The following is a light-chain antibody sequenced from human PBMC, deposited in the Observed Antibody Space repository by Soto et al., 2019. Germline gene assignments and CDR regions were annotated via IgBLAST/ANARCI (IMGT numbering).Light chain of an antibody. CDR3: SSQAPRRFVV. Sequence: QSALTQPASVSGSPGQSITISCSGTNSDIGAYDYVSWYQQHPGKPPKLIIYNVNNRPSGVSFRFSGSKSANTASLTISGLHAEEGADYYCSSQAPRRFVVFGPGTKLTVL. J-gene: IGLJ1*01. CDR1: NSDIGAYDY. CDR2: NVN. V-gene: IGLV2-14*03.